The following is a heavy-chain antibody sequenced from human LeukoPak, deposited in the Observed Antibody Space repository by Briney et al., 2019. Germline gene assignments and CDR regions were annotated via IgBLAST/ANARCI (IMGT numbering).Heavy chain of an antibody. D-gene: IGHD3-16*02. Sequence: PSETLSLTCAVYGGSFSGYYWSWIRQSPGKGLGWIGEIHPSGSIHYNPSLESRINISPDTSKNQFSLKLSSVTTADTALYYCARGADPYKIAYWGPGTLVTVSS. CDR1: GGSFSGYY. CDR3: ARGADPYKIAY. J-gene: IGHJ4*02. V-gene: IGHV4-34*01. CDR2: IHPSGSI.